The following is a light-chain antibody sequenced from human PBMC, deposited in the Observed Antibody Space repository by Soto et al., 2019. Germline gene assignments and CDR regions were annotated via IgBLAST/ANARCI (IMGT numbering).Light chain of an antibody. CDR2: DAS. Sequence: DIPLTQSLSFLSASFAGRVCIXWRPSQGISTYLAWYQQKLGKAPKLLIYDASTLQSGVPSRFSGSRSGTEFTLTISSLQPEDFATYYCQQLNGYLELTFGGGTKVDIK. V-gene: IGKV1-9*01. CDR3: QQLNGYLELT. J-gene: IGKJ4*01. CDR1: QGISTY.